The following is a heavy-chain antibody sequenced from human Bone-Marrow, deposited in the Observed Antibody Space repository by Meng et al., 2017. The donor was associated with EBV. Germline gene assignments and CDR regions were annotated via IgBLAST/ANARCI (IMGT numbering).Heavy chain of an antibody. CDR2: IIPPFGTA. CDR3: ARDGSVEMASI. Sequence: QVQLGRSGAEVMKPGATVKVACNVSGGSFSSYACWCVRQAPAQGLEWRGGIIPPFGTANYAQKFQGRVTITADKSTSTAYMELSSLRSEDTAVYYCARDGSVEMASIWGQGILVTVSS. J-gene: IGHJ4*02. D-gene: IGHD5-24*01. CDR1: GGSFSSYA. V-gene: IGHV1-69*06.